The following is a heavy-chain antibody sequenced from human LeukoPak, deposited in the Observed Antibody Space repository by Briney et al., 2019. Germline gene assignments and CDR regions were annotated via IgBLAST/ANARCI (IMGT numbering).Heavy chain of an antibody. V-gene: IGHV3-30-3*01. Sequence: GRSLRLSCAASGFTFSSYAMHWVRQAPGKGLEWVAVISYDGSNKYYADSVKGRFTISRDNSKNTLYLQMNSLRAEDTAVYYCASPVTTVWFDYWGQGTLVTVSS. CDR2: ISYDGSNK. D-gene: IGHD4-17*01. CDR1: GFTFSSYA. CDR3: ASPVTTVWFDY. J-gene: IGHJ4*02.